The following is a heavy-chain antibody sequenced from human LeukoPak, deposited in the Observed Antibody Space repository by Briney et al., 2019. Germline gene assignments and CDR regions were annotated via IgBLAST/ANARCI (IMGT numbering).Heavy chain of an antibody. J-gene: IGHJ5*01. D-gene: IGHD6-13*01. CDR1: GFTFSNAW. Sequence: PGGSLRLSCAASGFTFSNAWMSWVRQAPGKGLEWVGRIKSKTDGGTPDYAAPVKGRFTISRDDSKNTLYLQMNSLKTEDTAVYYCTGVSRSSWYDSWGQGTLVTVSS. V-gene: IGHV3-15*01. CDR2: IKSKTDGGTP. CDR3: TGVSRSSWYDS.